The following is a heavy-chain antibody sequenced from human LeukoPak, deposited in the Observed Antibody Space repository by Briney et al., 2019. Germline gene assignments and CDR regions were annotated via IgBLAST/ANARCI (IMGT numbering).Heavy chain of an antibody. Sequence: GGSLRLSCAASGFTFASYAMSWVRQAPGKGLEWVSCITGTGGSTYYADSVKGRFTISRDKSKNTLYLEMNSLRAEDTAVYYCATPLVPVDNPYWYLDLWGRGTLVTVSS. CDR2: ITGTGGST. CDR3: ATPLVPVDNPYWYLDL. D-gene: IGHD6-13*01. V-gene: IGHV3-23*01. CDR1: GFTFASYA. J-gene: IGHJ2*01.